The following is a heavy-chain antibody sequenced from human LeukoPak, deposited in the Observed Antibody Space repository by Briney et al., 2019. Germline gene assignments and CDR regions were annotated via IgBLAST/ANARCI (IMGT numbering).Heavy chain of an antibody. J-gene: IGHJ4*02. CDR3: ATQSFYCTSTSCSRLRDY. V-gene: IGHV3-30*03. CDR1: GLTFRSYG. Sequence: PGRSLRLSCAASGLTFRSYGMHWVRQAPGKGLEWVAVISHDGRNKDYGDSVKGRFTISRDNSNNTLYLQMSSPRPEDSAMYFCATQSFYCTSTSCSRLRDYWGQGTLVAVSS. CDR2: ISHDGRNK. D-gene: IGHD2-2*01.